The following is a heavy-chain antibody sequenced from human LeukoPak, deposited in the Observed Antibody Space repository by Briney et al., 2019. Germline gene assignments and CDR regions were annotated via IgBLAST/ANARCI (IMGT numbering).Heavy chain of an antibody. J-gene: IGHJ4*02. CDR2: IYTSGST. CDR1: GGSISSYY. Sequence: SETLSLTCTVSGGSISSYYWGWIRQPAGKGLEWIGRIYTSGSTNYNPSLQSRVNMSIDTSKNQFSLKLTSVTAADTAVYYCARDGSGSGRPFDCWGQGTLVTVSS. V-gene: IGHV4-4*07. CDR3: ARDGSGSGRPFDC. D-gene: IGHD3-10*01.